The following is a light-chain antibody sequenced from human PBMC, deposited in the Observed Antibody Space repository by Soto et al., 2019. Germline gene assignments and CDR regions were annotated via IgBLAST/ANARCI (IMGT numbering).Light chain of an antibody. J-gene: IGLJ3*02. CDR1: NSNIGRNT. V-gene: IGLV1-44*01. CDR2: NNN. CDR3: AVWDDSLHGV. Sequence: QSVLTQPPSASGTPGQRVTISCSGSNSNIGRNTVNWYQQVPGTAPKVLIYNNNQRPSGVPDRFSGSKSGTAASLAISGLRYEDEADYYCAVWDDSLHGVFGGGTKLTVL.